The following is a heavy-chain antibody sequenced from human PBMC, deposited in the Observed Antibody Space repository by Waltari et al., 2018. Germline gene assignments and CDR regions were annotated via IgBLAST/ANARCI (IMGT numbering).Heavy chain of an antibody. D-gene: IGHD6-13*01. CDR2: INPNSGGT. V-gene: IGHV1-2*02. J-gene: IGHJ5*02. CDR1: GYTFTGYY. CDR3: ARALKIAAAGAFNP. Sequence: QVQLVQSGAEGKKPGASVKGSCKASGYTFTGYYMHWVRPAPGQGLEWMGWINPNSGGTNYAQKFQDRVTMTRDTSISTAYMELSRLRSDDTAVYYCARALKIAAAGAFNPWGQGTLVTVSS.